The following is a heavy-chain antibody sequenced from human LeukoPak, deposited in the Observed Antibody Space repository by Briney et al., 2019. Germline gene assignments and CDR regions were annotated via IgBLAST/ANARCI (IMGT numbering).Heavy chain of an antibody. D-gene: IGHD3-22*01. CDR1: GFTFSSYA. V-gene: IGHV3-23*01. J-gene: IGHJ4*02. CDR2: ISGSGGST. Sequence: GGFLRLSCAASGFTFSSYAMSWVRQAPGKGLEWVSAISGSGGSTYYADSVKGRFTISRDNSKNTLYLQMNSLRAEDTAVYYCAKETLYYYDSSGYFPFDYWGQGTLVTVSS. CDR3: AKETLYYYDSSGYFPFDY.